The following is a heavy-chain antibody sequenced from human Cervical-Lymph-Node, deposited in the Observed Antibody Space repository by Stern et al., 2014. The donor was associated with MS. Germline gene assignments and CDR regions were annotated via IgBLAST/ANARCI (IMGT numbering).Heavy chain of an antibody. J-gene: IGHJ4*02. D-gene: IGHD5-12*01. CDR1: GFTFSYHA. Sequence: VQLVESGGGVVQPGRSLRLSCAASGFTFSYHAMHWVRQAPGKGLEWVAVISYEGSDKNDEDSVKGRFTISRDNSRNTLYLKMNSLRVDDTAVYYCARGGAVATSDYYFDYGGQGILVTVSS. CDR2: ISYEGSDK. V-gene: IGHV3-30*01. CDR3: ARGGAVATSDYYFDY.